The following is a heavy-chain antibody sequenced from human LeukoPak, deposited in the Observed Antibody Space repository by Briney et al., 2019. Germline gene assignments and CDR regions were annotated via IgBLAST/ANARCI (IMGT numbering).Heavy chain of an antibody. CDR2: ISAYNGNT. CDR1: GYTFTSYG. Sequence: ASVKVSCKASGYTFTSYGISWVRQAPGQGLEGVGWISAYNGNTNYAQKLQGRVTMTTDTSTSTAYMELRSLRSDDTAVYYCARENIGAGGGGFQHWGQGTLVTVSS. V-gene: IGHV1-18*01. D-gene: IGHD5-12*01. CDR3: ARENIGAGGGGFQH. J-gene: IGHJ1*01.